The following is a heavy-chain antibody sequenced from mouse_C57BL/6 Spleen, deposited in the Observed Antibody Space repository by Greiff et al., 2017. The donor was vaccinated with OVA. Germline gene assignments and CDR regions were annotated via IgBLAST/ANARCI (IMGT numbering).Heavy chain of an antibody. CDR3: ASYYDYPYAMDY. CDR1: GYTFTDYY. D-gene: IGHD2-4*01. CDR2: INPNNGGT. V-gene: IGHV1-26*01. Sequence: EVKLQQSGPELVKPGASVKISCKASGYTFTDYYMNWVKQSHGKSLEWIGDINPNNGGTSYNQKFKGKATLTVDKSSSTAYMELRSLTSEDSAVYYCASYYDYPYAMDYWGQGTSVTVSS. J-gene: IGHJ4*01.